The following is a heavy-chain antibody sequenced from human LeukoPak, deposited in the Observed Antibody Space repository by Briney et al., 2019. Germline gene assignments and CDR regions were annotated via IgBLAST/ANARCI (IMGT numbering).Heavy chain of an antibody. CDR3: ARGYSGSYRLDY. CDR1: GFTFSSYW. J-gene: IGHJ4*02. D-gene: IGHD1-26*01. Sequence: GDSLRLSCAASGFTFSSYWMHWVRQVPGKGLVWVSRLKSVGRSTTYADSVKGRFTISRDNAKSTLYLQMNSLRAEDTAVYYCARGYSGSYRLDYWGQGALVTVSS. CDR2: LKSVGRST. V-gene: IGHV3-74*01.